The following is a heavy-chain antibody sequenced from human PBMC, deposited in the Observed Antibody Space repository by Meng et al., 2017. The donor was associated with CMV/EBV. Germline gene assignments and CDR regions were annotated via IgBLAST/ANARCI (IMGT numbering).Heavy chain of an antibody. J-gene: IGHJ4*02. CDR2: ISWNSGSI. CDR3: AKDNARYCSSTSCYRFDY. D-gene: IGHD2-2*01. CDR1: GFTFDDYA. V-gene: IGHV3-9*01. Sequence: GGSLRLSCAASGFTFDDYAMHWVRQAPGKGLEWVSGISWNSGSIGYADSVKGRFTISRDNAKNSLYLQMNSLRAEDTALYYCAKDNARYCSSTSCYRFDYWGQGTVVTVSS.